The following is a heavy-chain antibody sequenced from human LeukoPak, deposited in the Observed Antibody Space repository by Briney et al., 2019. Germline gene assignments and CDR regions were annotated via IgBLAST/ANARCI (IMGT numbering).Heavy chain of an antibody. V-gene: IGHV3-74*01. CDR1: GFTFSSYW. CDR3: ARGPASASFYVGGF. D-gene: IGHD3-16*01. CDR2: INGDGRST. Sequence: PGGSLRLSCAASGFTFSSYWMHWVRQAPGKGLVWVSRINGDGRSTSYADSVKGRFTISRGNAENTLYLQMSSLRAEDTAVYYCARGPASASFYVGGFWGEGTLVTVSS. J-gene: IGHJ4*02.